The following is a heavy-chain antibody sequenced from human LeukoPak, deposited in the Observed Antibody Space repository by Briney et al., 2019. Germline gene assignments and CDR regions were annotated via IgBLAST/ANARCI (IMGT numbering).Heavy chain of an antibody. Sequence: TSETLSLTCTVSGGSLSNHYWNWIRHPAGTGLEYIGRIYHTGSTNYNPSLKSRVTLSVDTSNNQFSLNPTSVTAADTAVYYCARGPLGGESFDIWGQGTMVTVSS. D-gene: IGHD3-16*01. CDR2: IYHTGST. V-gene: IGHV4-4*07. CDR1: GGSLSNHY. CDR3: ARGPLGGESFDI. J-gene: IGHJ3*02.